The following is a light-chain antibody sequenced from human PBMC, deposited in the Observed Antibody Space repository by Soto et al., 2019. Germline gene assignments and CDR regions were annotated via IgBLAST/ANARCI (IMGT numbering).Light chain of an antibody. CDR1: QSISSTY. Sequence: EIVLTQSPGTLSLSPGERATLSCRASQSISSTYLTWYHQKPGQAPRLLIYDASRRATGIPDRFSGSGSGTDFTLTISRLEPEDFAVYYCQQYVSIPLTFGGGTKVDIK. CDR2: DAS. J-gene: IGKJ4*01. CDR3: QQYVSIPLT. V-gene: IGKV3-20*01.